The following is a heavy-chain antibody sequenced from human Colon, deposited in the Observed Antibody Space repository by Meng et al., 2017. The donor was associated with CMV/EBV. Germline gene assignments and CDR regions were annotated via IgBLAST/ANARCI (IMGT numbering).Heavy chain of an antibody. CDR3: ARENNYGSGSY. J-gene: IGHJ4*02. CDR2: IGSSSSYI. V-gene: IGHV3-21*01. D-gene: IGHD3-10*01. Sequence: GESLMISCAASGFTFSSYSMNGVRQAPGKGLEWVSSIGSSSSYIYYADSVKGRFTISRDNAKNSLYLQMNSLRAEDTAVYYCARENNYGSGSYWGQGTLVTVSS. CDR1: GFTFSSYS.